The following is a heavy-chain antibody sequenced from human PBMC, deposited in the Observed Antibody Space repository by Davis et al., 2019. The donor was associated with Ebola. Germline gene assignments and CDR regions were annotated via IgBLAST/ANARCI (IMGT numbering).Heavy chain of an antibody. CDR3: ARDTAVMAGAFWYFDY. CDR1: GFTFNSYA. D-gene: IGHD6-19*01. J-gene: IGHJ4*02. V-gene: IGHV3-30-3*01. Sequence: PGGSLRLSCATSGFTFNSYAMHWVRQAPGKGLEWVAVISYAGSSKYYADSVKGRFTISRDNSKNTLYLQMNSLRVEDTAVYYCARDTAVMAGAFWYFDYWGQGTLVTVSS. CDR2: ISYAGSSK.